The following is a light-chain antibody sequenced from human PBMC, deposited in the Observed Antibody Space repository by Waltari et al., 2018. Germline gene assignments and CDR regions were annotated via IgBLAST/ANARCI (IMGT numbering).Light chain of an antibody. Sequence: QSALTQPASVSGSPGQSITISCTATSSDVGDYKYVSWYQQHPGKVPKLLIYDVTNRPSGISYRFSGSKSGYTASLTIPGLQAEDEADYYCSSYTTRSTRVFGTGTKVTVL. V-gene: IGLV2-14*03. CDR1: SSDVGDYKY. J-gene: IGLJ1*01. CDR2: DVT. CDR3: SSYTTRSTRV.